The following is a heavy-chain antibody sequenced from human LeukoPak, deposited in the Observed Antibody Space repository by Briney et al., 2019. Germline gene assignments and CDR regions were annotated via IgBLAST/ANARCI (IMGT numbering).Heavy chain of an antibody. Sequence: ASVKVSCKASGYTFTSYDINWVRQAPGQGLEWMGWMNPNSGNTGYTQKFQGRVTMTRNTSISTAYMELSSLRSEDTAVYYCASPKQPRNYYGMDVWGQGTTVTVSS. V-gene: IGHV1-8*01. D-gene: IGHD6-13*01. CDR2: MNPNSGNT. CDR1: GYTFTSYD. J-gene: IGHJ6*02. CDR3: ASPKQPRNYYGMDV.